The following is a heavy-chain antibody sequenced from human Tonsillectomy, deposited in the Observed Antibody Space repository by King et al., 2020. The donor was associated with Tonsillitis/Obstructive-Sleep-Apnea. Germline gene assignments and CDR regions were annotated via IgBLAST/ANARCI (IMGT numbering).Heavy chain of an antibody. CDR2: FDPEDGET. V-gene: IGHV1-24*01. D-gene: IGHD4-23*01. CDR3: ATALGPTMVVTNYYHYYMDV. CDR1: EYTLTELS. J-gene: IGHJ6*03. Sequence: QLVQSGAEVKKPGASVKVSCRVSEYTLTELSMHWVRQAPGKGLEWMGGFDPEDGETIYAQKFQGRVTMTEDTSTDTAYIELSSLRSEDTAIYYCATALGPTMVVTNYYHYYMDVWGKGTTVTVSS.